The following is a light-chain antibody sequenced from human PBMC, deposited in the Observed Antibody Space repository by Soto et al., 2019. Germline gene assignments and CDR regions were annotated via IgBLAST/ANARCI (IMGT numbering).Light chain of an antibody. Sequence: EIVIKQSPSTLSVYKGERATLSCRASQSVSSNLAWYQQKPGQAPRLLIYDASNRATGIPARFSGSGSGTDFTLTISSLEPEDFAVYYCQHYGSSPPIPFGQGTKVAIK. J-gene: IGKJ1*01. CDR3: QHYGSSPPIP. CDR1: QSVSSN. V-gene: IGKV3D-15*02. CDR2: DAS.